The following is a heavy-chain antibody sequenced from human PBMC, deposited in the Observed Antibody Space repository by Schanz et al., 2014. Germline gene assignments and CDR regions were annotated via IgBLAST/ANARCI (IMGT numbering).Heavy chain of an antibody. CDR3: ARDKGGLIPFDY. Sequence: EVQLVESGGGVVHPGGSLRLSCAASGFTFSSYWMHWIRQAPGKGLVWVANMNQDGSVKNYVDSVKGRFTISRDNAKNSLYLQMNSLRAEDTAVYYCARDKGGLIPFDYWGQGTLVAVSS. CDR2: MNQDGSVK. CDR1: GFTFSSYW. J-gene: IGHJ4*02. V-gene: IGHV3-7*01. D-gene: IGHD2-15*01.